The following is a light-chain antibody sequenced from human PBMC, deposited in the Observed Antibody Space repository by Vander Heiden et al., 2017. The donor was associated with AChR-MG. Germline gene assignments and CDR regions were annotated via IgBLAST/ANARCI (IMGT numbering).Light chain of an antibody. J-gene: IGLJ3*02. CDR3: QAYDSSLKV. CDR1: SSNIGGGYD. V-gene: IGLV1-40*01. CDR2: GNY. Sequence: QSVLTQPPSVSGALGPRVTIPCPGSSSNIGGGYDGHWYQQRPGTAPKLLIYGNYNRPSGVPDRCSGSRSGASATLAITGLQAEDEADYYCQAYDSSLKVFGGGTKLSVL.